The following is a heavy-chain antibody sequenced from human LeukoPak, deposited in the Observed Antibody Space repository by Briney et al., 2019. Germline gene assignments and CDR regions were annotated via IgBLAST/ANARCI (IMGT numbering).Heavy chain of an antibody. CDR1: GLTFSNYA. V-gene: IGHV3-23*01. CDR2: ISGGAGTR. D-gene: IGHD4-17*01. Sequence: GGSLRLSCAPSGLTFSNYAMSCVRQAPGKGLEWVSGISGGAGTRYYAESVKGRFFISRDNSKNTLYLQMSSRRAEDTAVYYCAKRRTTVITMDYFDYWGQGTLVTVSS. CDR3: AKRRTTVITMDYFDY. J-gene: IGHJ4*02.